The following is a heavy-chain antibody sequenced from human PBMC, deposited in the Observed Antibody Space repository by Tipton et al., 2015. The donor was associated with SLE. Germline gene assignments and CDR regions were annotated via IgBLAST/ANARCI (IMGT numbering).Heavy chain of an antibody. CDR3: AKDGGSYHYYGMDV. V-gene: IGHV3-30*18. D-gene: IGHD1-26*01. J-gene: IGHJ6*02. CDR1: GFTFSSYG. Sequence: QLVQSGGGVVQPGRSLRPSCAASGFTFSSYGMHWVRQAPGKGLEWGAVIWYDGSNKYYADSVKGRFTISRDNSKNTLYLQMNSPRAEDTVVYYCAKDGGSYHYYGMDVWGQGTTVTVSS. CDR2: IWYDGSNK.